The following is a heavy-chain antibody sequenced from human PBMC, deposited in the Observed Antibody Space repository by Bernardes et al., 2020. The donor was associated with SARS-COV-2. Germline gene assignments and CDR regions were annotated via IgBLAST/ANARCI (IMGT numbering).Heavy chain of an antibody. Sequence: GGSLRLSCAASGFTFRDYAMNWVRQAPGKGLEWVSAISSLGITTFYADSVKGRFTISRDNSENTLYLQMTSLRLEDSAVYYCVQDPGVVPIHYFAYWGQGTLVAVSS. J-gene: IGHJ4*02. CDR1: GFTFRDYA. CDR2: ISSLGITT. CDR3: VQDPGVVPIHYFAY. V-gene: IGHV3-23*01. D-gene: IGHD2-21*01.